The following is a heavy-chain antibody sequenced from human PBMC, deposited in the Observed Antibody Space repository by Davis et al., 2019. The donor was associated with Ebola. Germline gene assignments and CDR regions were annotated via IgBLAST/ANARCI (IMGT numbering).Heavy chain of an antibody. CDR2: IIPILGIA. Sequence: SVKVSCKASGGTFSSYAISWVRQAPGQGLEWMGGIIPILGIANYAQKFQGRVTITADESTSTAYMELSSLRSEDTAVYYCARSTYYYDSSGTFDYWGQGTLVTVSP. J-gene: IGHJ4*02. CDR3: ARSTYYYDSSGTFDY. V-gene: IGHV1-69*10. D-gene: IGHD3-22*01. CDR1: GGTFSSYA.